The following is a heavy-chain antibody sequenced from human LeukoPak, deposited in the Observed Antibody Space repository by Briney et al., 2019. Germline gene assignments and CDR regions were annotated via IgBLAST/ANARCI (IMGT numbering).Heavy chain of an antibody. J-gene: IGHJ6*03. CDR3: ARDQRDSSWYGGGYYYYYYMDV. D-gene: IGHD6-13*01. CDR2: LKQDGSEK. V-gene: IGHV3-7*01. Sequence: GGSLRLSCAASGFTFSSYWISWVRQAPGKGLEWVANLKQDGSEKYYVDSVKGRFTISRDNAKNSLYLQMNSLRAEDTAVYYCARDQRDSSWYGGGYYYYYYMDVWGKGTTVTVSS. CDR1: GFTFSSYW.